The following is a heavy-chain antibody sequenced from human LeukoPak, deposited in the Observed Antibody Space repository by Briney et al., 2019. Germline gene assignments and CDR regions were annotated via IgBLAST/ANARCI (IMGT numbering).Heavy chain of an antibody. CDR3: ARGPVRGVIKY. V-gene: IGHV3-53*01. Sequence: GGSLRLSCAASGFTVSSNYMSWVRQATGKGLEWVSVIYSGGSTYYADSVKGRFTISRDNSKNTLYLQMNSLRAEDTAVYYCARGPVRGVIKYWGQGTLVTVSS. J-gene: IGHJ4*02. CDR2: IYSGGST. D-gene: IGHD3-10*02. CDR1: GFTVSSNY.